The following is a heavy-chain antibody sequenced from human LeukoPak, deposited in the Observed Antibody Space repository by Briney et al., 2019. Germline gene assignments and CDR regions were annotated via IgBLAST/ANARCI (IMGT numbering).Heavy chain of an antibody. V-gene: IGHV1-18*01. CDR3: ARDRRRRLPDSSSWSYQRFDY. CDR2: ISAYNGNT. D-gene: IGHD6-13*01. CDR1: GYTFTSYG. Sequence: ASVKVSCKASGYTFTSYGISWVRQAPGQGLEWMGWISAYNGNTNYAQKLQGRVTMTTDTSTSTAYMELRSLRSDDTAVYYCARDRRRRLPDSSSWSYQRFDYWGQGTLVTVSS. J-gene: IGHJ4*02.